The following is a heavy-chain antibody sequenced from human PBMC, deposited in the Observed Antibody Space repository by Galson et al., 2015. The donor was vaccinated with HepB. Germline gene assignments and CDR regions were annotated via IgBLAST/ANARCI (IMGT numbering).Heavy chain of an antibody. V-gene: IGHV3-53*01. CDR1: GFTVSSHQ. CDR2: INSGGGT. CDR3: ARGGAFGI. Sequence: SLRLSCAASGFTVSSHQMSWARQAPGKGLEWVSVINSGGGTYYADSVKGRFTISRDNSKNTLYFQMNSLRAEDSAVYYCARGGAFGIWGQGTMVTVSS. J-gene: IGHJ3*02.